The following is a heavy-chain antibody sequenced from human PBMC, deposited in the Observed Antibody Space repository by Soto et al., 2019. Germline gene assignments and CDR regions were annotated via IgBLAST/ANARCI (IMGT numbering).Heavy chain of an antibody. CDR2: ISGSGGST. D-gene: IGHD3-9*01. Sequence: GGSLRLSCAASGFTFSSYAMSWVRQAPGKGLEWVSAISGSGGSTYYADSVKGRFTISRDNSKNTLYLQMNSLRAEDTAVYYCAKTHGVYFDWLEHAFDIWGQGTMVTVSS. CDR3: AKTHGVYFDWLEHAFDI. V-gene: IGHV3-23*01. J-gene: IGHJ3*02. CDR1: GFTFSSYA.